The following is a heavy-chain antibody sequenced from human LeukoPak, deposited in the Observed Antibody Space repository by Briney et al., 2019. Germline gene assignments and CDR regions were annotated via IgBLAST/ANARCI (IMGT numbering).Heavy chain of an antibody. CDR3: AKDEPEYDILTGYCED. Sequence: GGSLRLSCTVSGFTFSSYWMHWVRQGPGKGLVWVSRISGDESTTSYADSVKGRFTIFRDNAKNTLFLQMNSLRVEDTAVYYCAKDEPEYDILTGYCEDWGQGTLVTVSS. V-gene: IGHV3-74*01. CDR2: ISGDESTT. CDR1: GFTFSSYW. D-gene: IGHD3-9*01. J-gene: IGHJ4*02.